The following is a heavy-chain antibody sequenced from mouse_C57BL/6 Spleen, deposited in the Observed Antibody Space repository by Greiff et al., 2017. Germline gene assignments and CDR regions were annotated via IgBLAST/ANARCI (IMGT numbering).Heavy chain of an antibody. CDR2: IYPGDGDT. D-gene: IGHD1-1*01. CDR1: GYAFSSYW. CDR3: ARGDYGSSPDYFDY. V-gene: IGHV1-80*01. Sequence: VQLQQSGAELVKPGASVKISCKASGYAFSSYWMNWVKQRPGKGLEWIGQIYPGDGDTNYNGKFKGKATRTADKSSSTAYMQLSSRTSEDSAVYFCARGDYGSSPDYFDYWGQGTTLTVSS. J-gene: IGHJ2*01.